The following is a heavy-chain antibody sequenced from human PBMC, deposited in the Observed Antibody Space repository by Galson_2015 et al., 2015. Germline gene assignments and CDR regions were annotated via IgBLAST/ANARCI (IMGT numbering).Heavy chain of an antibody. CDR1: GFTFSSYA. V-gene: IGHV3-23*01. CDR3: AKTVVFDP. J-gene: IGHJ5*02. D-gene: IGHD4-17*01. CDR2: ISSSGGST. Sequence: SLRLSCAASGFTFSSYAMSWVRQAPGKGPEWVSSISSSGGSTYYADAVKGRFTISRDNSKNTLYLQMNSLRADDTAVYYCAKTVVFDPWGQGTLVTVSS.